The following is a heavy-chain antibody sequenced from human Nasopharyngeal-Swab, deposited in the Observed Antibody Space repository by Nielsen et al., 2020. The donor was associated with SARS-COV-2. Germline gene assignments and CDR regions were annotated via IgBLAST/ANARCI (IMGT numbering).Heavy chain of an antibody. CDR3: ATGAVVAATGWFDP. D-gene: IGHD2-15*01. CDR1: GYNFTTY. Sequence: ASVKVSCRASGYNFTTYDFNWVRQAPGKGLEWMGGFDPEDGETIYAQKFQGRVTMTEDTSTDTAYMELSSLRSEDTAVYYCATGAVVAATGWFDPWGQGTLVTVSS. J-gene: IGHJ5*02. CDR2: FDPEDGET. V-gene: IGHV1-24*01.